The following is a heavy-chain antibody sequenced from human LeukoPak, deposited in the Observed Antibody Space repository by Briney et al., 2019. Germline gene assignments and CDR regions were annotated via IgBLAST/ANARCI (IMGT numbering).Heavy chain of an antibody. CDR2: INHSGST. Sequence: SETLSLTCAVYGGSFSGYYWSWIRQPPGKGLEWIGEINHSGSTNYNPSLKSRVTISVDTSKNQLSLKLSSVTAADTAVYYCARLGVRVVPAAVFDYWGQGTLVTVSS. CDR1: GGSFSGYY. J-gene: IGHJ4*02. CDR3: ARLGVRVVPAAVFDY. D-gene: IGHD2-2*01. V-gene: IGHV4-34*01.